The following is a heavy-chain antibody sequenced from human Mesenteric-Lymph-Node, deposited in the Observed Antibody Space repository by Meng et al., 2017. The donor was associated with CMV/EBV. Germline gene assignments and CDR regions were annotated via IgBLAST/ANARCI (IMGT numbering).Heavy chain of an antibody. CDR2: INHSGST. Sequence: GAVPVTSAGTLSGNGSWYGGSFSGYYRNWIRQSPKKGLEWIGEINHSGSTTYNPSFTSRIIISVDTSTNQISLNMSSVTAADTAVYYCARGSSYDILTGYFDYWGQGALVTVSS. CDR3: ARGSSYDILTGYFDY. D-gene: IGHD3-9*01. J-gene: IGHJ4*02. CDR1: GGSFSGYY. V-gene: IGHV4-34*01.